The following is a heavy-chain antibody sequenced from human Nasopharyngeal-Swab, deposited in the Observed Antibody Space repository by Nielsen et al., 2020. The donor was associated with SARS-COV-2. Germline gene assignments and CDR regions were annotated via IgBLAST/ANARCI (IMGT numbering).Heavy chain of an antibody. J-gene: IGHJ6*02. CDR1: GFTFTDYY. D-gene: IGHD3-3*01. Sequence: GGSLRLSCEASGFTFTDYYMTWIRQPPGKGLEWISYISSSTTNANSADSVRGRFTISRDNTKNSVYLQMNTLRAEDTAVYYCARVVRIRFLEWSRYYGMDVWGQGTTVTVSS. CDR3: ARVVRIRFLEWSRYYGMDV. CDR2: ISSSTTNA. V-gene: IGHV3-11*05.